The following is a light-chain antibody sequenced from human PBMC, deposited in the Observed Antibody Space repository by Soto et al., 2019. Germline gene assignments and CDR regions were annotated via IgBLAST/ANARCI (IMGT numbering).Light chain of an antibody. J-gene: IGLJ1*01. V-gene: IGLV1-51*01. CDR2: DDN. CDR1: SSNIGGNS. Sequence: QSVLTQPPSVSAAPGQKVTMSGSGSSSNIGGNSVSWYQQRPGTAPKLLIYDDNKRPSGIPDRFSGSKSGTSATLGITGFQTGDEADYYCGSWDSSLSAYVFGTGTKVTVL. CDR3: GSWDSSLSAYV.